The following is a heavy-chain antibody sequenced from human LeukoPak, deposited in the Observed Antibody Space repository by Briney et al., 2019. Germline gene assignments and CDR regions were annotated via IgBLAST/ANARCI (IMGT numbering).Heavy chain of an antibody. CDR3: ARDLVVRGPKSRVYYYGMDV. CDR2: IWYDGSNK. J-gene: IGHJ6*02. V-gene: IGHV3-33*01. CDR1: GFTFSSYC. Sequence: PGGSLRLSCAASGFTFSSYCMHWVRQAPGKGLEWVAVIWYDGSNKYYADSENGLFTISRDNSNNMLYLQMNSLRAEDTAVYYCARDLVVRGPKSRVYYYGMDVWGQGTTVTVSS. D-gene: IGHD3-10*01.